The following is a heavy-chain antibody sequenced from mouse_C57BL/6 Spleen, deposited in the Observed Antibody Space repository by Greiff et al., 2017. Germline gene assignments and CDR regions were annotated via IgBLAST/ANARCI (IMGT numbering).Heavy chain of an antibody. D-gene: IGHD2-2*01. J-gene: IGHJ2*01. CDR1: GYSFTDYN. V-gene: IGHV1-39*01. Sequence: VQLQQSGPELVKPGASVKISCKASGYSFTDYNMNWVKQSNGKSLEWIGVINPNYGTTSYNQKFKGKATLTVDQSSRTAYMQLNSLTSEDSAVYYCARSDGNDDWYYFDYWGQGTTRTVSS. CDR3: ARSDGNDDWYYFDY. CDR2: INPNYGTT.